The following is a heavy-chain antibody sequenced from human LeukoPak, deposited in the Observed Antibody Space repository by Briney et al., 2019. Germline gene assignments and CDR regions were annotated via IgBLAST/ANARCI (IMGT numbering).Heavy chain of an antibody. V-gene: IGHV4-39*01. CDR3: ARLTRFDY. CDR2: IYYSGST. CDR1: GGSISSSSYY. J-gene: IGHJ4*02. Sequence: SETLSLTCTVSGGSISSSSYYWGWIRQPPGKGLEWIGSIYYSGSTYYNPSLKSRVTISVDTSKNQFSLKLSSVTAADTAVYYCARLTRFDYWGQGTLVTVPS.